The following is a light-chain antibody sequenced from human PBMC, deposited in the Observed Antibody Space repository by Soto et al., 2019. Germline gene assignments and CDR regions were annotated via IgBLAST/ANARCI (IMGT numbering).Light chain of an antibody. CDR2: EVS. J-gene: IGLJ3*02. V-gene: IGLV2-14*01. Sequence: QSALTQAASVSGSPGQSITISCTGTSSDIGHYDYVSWYQQYPDKAPKLIIYEVSHRPSGVSNRFSGSKSGNTASLTISGLQAEDEADYYCAAWDDSLSSPVFGGGTKLTVL. CDR1: SSDIGHYDY. CDR3: AAWDDSLSSPV.